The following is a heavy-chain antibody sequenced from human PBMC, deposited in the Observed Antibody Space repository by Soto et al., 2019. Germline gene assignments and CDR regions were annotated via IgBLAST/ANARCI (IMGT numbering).Heavy chain of an antibody. J-gene: IGHJ3*02. CDR3: ATELTSGSAFDI. CDR2: MNPNSGNT. V-gene: IGHV1-8*01. D-gene: IGHD3-16*01. Sequence: GASVKVSCKASGYTFTSYDINWVRQATGQGLEWMGWMNPNSGNTGYAQKFQGRVTMTRNTSISTAYMELSSLRSDDTAVYYCATELTSGSAFDIWGQGTMVTVSS. CDR1: GYTFTSYD.